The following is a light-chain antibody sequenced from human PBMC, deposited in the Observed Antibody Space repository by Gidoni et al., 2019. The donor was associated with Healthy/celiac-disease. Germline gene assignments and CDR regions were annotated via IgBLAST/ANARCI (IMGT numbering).Light chain of an antibody. Sequence: SSELTQDPAVSVALGQTVRITCQGDSLRSYYASWYQQKPGQAPVLVIYGKNYRPSGIPDRFSGSSSGNTASLTITGAQAEDEADYYCNSRDSSGNHLEFGGGTKLTVL. V-gene: IGLV3-19*01. CDR2: GKN. J-gene: IGLJ2*01. CDR3: NSRDSSGNHLE. CDR1: SLRSYY.